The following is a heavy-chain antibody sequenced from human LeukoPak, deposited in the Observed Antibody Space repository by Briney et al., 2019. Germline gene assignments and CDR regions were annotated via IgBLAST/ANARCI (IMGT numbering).Heavy chain of an antibody. V-gene: IGHV4-59*01. CDR3: ARGICSSTNCYNVFDS. J-gene: IGHJ4*02. Sequence: PSETLSLTCTVSGGSMSSYFWTWIGQPPGKGLEWIGYIYDSGSTNYNPSLKSRVTISVDTSKNQFSLKLSSVTAADTAVYYCARGICSSTNCYNVFDSWGQGSLVTVSS. CDR2: IYDSGST. CDR1: GGSMSSYF. D-gene: IGHD2-2*02.